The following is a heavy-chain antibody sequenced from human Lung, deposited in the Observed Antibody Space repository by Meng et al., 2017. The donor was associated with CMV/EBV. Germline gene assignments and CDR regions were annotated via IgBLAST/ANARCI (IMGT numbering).Heavy chain of an antibody. V-gene: IGHV4-30-4*01. D-gene: IGHD2-15*01. CDR2: IYYTGST. CDR1: GGSISSGDYY. Sequence: QGQLPEAGPGLVKPSQTLALTCTVSGGSISSGDYYWSWIRQPPGKGLEWIGYIYYTGSTYYNPSLKSRVIISVDTSKNQFSLKLNSVTAADTAVYYCARVGGCSGGGCYHRLFDYWGQGTLVTVSS. J-gene: IGHJ4*02. CDR3: ARVGGCSGGGCYHRLFDY.